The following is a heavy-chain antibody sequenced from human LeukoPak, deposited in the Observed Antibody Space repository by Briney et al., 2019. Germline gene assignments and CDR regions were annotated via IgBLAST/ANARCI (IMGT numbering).Heavy chain of an antibody. CDR3: ARDQDYGFDY. Sequence: GGSLRLSCAASGFSFSYYSMNWVRRAPGKGLEWVSYFSTRSSTISYADSVKGRFAISRDNAKNSLYLQMNSLRDEDTAVYYCARDQDYGFDYWGQGTLVIVSS. D-gene: IGHD4-17*01. CDR2: FSTRSSTI. V-gene: IGHV3-48*02. J-gene: IGHJ4*02. CDR1: GFSFSYYS.